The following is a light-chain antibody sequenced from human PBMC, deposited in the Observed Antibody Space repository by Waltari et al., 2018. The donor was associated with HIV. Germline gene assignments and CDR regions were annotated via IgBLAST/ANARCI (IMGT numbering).Light chain of an antibody. V-gene: IGLV1-44*01. CDR1: SPNIGRNN. Sequence: QSVRTQPPSASGTPGKGVTIPCSGNSPNIGRNNDNWYQQLPGPAPNLIIYSNNQRPSGVPDRFSGSKSGTSASLAISGLQSEDEADYYCAAWDDSLNGHVVFGGGTKLTVL. J-gene: IGLJ2*01. CDR2: SNN. CDR3: AAWDDSLNGHVV.